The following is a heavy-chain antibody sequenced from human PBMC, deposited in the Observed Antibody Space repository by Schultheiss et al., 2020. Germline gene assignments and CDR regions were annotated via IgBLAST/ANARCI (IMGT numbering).Heavy chain of an antibody. CDR2: INHSGST. CDR3: ARDRTIGYNWFDP. V-gene: IGHV4-34*01. Sequence: SETLSLTCAVYGGSFSGYYWSWIRQPPGKGLEWIGEINHSGSTNYNPSLKSRVTISVDTSKNQFSLKLSSVTAADTAVYYCARDRTIGYNWFDPWGQGTLVTVSS. J-gene: IGHJ5*02. D-gene: IGHD1-7*01. CDR1: GGSFSGYY.